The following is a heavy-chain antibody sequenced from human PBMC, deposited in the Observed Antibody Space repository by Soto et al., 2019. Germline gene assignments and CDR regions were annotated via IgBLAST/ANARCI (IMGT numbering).Heavy chain of an antibody. Sequence: QVHLVQSGAEVKKPGSSVKVSCKASGGTFGSYGISWVRQAPAQGLEWMGGIIPIFGSPTYAQKFQGRVTITAGESTSTVYMELSSLRSEDTAVYYCAREGFSGSYFAYWGQETLVTVSS. CDR2: IIPIFGSP. CDR1: GGTFGSYG. CDR3: AREGFSGSYFAY. D-gene: IGHD1-26*01. J-gene: IGHJ4*02. V-gene: IGHV1-69*01.